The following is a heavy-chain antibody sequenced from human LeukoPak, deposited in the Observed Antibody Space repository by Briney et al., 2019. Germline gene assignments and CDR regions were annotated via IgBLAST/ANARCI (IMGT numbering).Heavy chain of an antibody. V-gene: IGHV4-34*01. CDR3: ARDDYGDSTSLDAFDI. CDR2: INHSGST. D-gene: IGHD4-17*01. Sequence: SETLSLTCAVYGGSFSGYYWSWIRQPPGKGLEWIGEINHSGSTNYNPSLKSRVTISVDTSKNQFSLKLSSVTAADTAVYYCARDDYGDSTSLDAFDIWGQGTMVTVSS. J-gene: IGHJ3*02. CDR1: GGSFSGYY.